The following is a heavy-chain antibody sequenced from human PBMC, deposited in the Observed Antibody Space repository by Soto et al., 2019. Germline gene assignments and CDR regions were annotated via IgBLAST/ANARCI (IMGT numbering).Heavy chain of an antibody. J-gene: IGHJ5*02. CDR2: INAGNGNT. V-gene: IGHV1-3*01. CDR1: GYTFTSYA. CDR3: AGSSYDSSGYQDVLWFDP. Sequence: EASVKVSCKASGYTFTSYAMHWVRQAPGQRLEWMGWINAGNGNTKYSQKFQGRVTITRDTSASTAYMELSSLRSEDTAVYYCAGSSYDSSGYQDVLWFDPWGQGTLVTVSS. D-gene: IGHD3-22*01.